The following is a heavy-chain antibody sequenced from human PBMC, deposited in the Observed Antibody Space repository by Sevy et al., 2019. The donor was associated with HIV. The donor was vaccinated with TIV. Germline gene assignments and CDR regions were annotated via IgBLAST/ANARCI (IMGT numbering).Heavy chain of an antibody. D-gene: IGHD3-22*01. CDR3: ARDRYYDASGYYYYYYGLDV. V-gene: IGHV3-66*01. CDR1: TFRGIDNY. Sequence: GGSLRLSCAASTFRGIDNYMSWVRQAPGKGLEWVSTIYSGGSTFYADSVKGRFTISRDNSKNTLYLQMNSLRAEDTAVYYCARDRYYDASGYYYYYYGLDVWGQGTTVTVSS. J-gene: IGHJ6*02. CDR2: IYSGGST.